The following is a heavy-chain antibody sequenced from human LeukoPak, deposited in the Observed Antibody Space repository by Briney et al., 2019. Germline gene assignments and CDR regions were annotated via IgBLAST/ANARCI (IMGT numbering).Heavy chain of an antibody. J-gene: IGHJ5*02. D-gene: IGHD2-2*01. Sequence: GGSLRLSCAASGFTFSSYGMHWVRQAPGKGLEWVAVIWYDGSNKYYADSVKGRLTISRDNSKNTLYLQMNSLRAEDTAVYYCARGCSSTSCYEFDPWGQGTLVTVSS. CDR1: GFTFSSYG. CDR2: IWYDGSNK. V-gene: IGHV3-33*01. CDR3: ARGCSSTSCYEFDP.